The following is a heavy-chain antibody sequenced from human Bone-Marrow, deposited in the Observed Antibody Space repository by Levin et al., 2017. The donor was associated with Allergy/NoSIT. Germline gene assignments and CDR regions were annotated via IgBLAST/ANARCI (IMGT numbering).Heavy chain of an antibody. V-gene: IGHV1-3*01. CDR2: IQGGTGEV. J-gene: IGHJ4*02. CDR3: ARMGFGE. Sequence: ASVKVSCTASGYKFTSYLIHWVRQAPGQGLEWMGWIQGGTGEVKYSEKLKGRVTITRDSSATTVYMELTSLRSEDTAYYYCARMGFGEWGQGTLVIVSS. CDR1: GYKFTSYL. D-gene: IGHD3-10*01.